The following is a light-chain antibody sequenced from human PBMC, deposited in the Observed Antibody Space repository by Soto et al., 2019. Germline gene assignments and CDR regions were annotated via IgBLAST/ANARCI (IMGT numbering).Light chain of an antibody. Sequence: LTQPASVSGSPGQSITISCTGTSSDVGSYNLVSWYQQHPGKAPKLMIYEGSKRPSGVSNRFSGSKSGNTASLTISGLQAEDEADYYCCSYAGSPFVFGTGTKVTVL. J-gene: IGLJ1*01. CDR1: SSDVGSYNL. CDR2: EGS. CDR3: CSYAGSPFV. V-gene: IGLV2-23*01.